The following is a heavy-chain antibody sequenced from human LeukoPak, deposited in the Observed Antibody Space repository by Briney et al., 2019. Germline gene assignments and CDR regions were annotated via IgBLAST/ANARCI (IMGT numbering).Heavy chain of an antibody. V-gene: IGHV4-59*01. CDR1: GGSISSFY. CDR3: ARHRDYGGPTGGYWFDP. CDR2: VYYSGTT. D-gene: IGHD4-23*01. J-gene: IGHJ5*02. Sequence: SETLSLTCTVSGGSISSFYWSWIRQPPGKGLEWIGCVYYSGTTNYNPSLKSRVTISGDTSKNQFSLKLNSVTAADTAMYYCARHRDYGGPTGGYWFDPWGQGTLVTVSS.